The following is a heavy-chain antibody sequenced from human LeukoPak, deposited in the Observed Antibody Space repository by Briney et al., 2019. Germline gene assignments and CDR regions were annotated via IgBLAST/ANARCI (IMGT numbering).Heavy chain of an antibody. Sequence: GGSLRLSYAASGFTFSSYAMSWVRQAPGKGLEWVSAISGSGGSTYYADSVKGRFTISRDNSKNTLYLQMNSLRAEDTAVYYCAKSDFWSGYNWFDPWGQGTLVTVSS. CDR3: AKSDFWSGYNWFDP. CDR2: ISGSGGST. D-gene: IGHD3-3*01. CDR1: GFTFSSYA. V-gene: IGHV3-23*01. J-gene: IGHJ5*02.